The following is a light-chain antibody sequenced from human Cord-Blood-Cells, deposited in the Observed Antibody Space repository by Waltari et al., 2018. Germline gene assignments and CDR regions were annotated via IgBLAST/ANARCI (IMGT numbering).Light chain of an antibody. J-gene: IGLJ3*02. V-gene: IGLV1-44*01. CDR3: AAWDDSLNGWV. Sequence: QSVLTQPPSASGTPGQRVTISCSGSSSNIGSNTVNWYQQLPGTAPKLLIDSNNQRPSGVPDRFSGSKAGTSASLAISGLQSEDEAYYYCAAWDDSLNGWVFGGGTKLTVL. CDR2: SNN. CDR1: SSNIGSNT.